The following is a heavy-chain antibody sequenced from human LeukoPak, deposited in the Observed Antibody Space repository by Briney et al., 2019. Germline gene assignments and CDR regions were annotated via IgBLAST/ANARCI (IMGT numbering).Heavy chain of an antibody. CDR3: ARAWSSGLDY. Sequence: SETLSLTCAVYGGSFSGYSWSWIRQPPGKGLEWIGEIYHSGSTNYNPSLKSRVTISVDKSKNQFFLKLTSVTAADTAVYYCARAWSSGLDYWGQGTLVTVSS. V-gene: IGHV4-34*01. CDR1: GGSFSGYS. D-gene: IGHD3-22*01. J-gene: IGHJ4*02. CDR2: IYHSGST.